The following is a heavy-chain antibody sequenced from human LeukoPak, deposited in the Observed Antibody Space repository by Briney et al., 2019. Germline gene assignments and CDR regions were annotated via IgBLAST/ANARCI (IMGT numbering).Heavy chain of an antibody. Sequence: SETLSLTCTVSGDSITRNYWSWIRQPPGKGLEWIGYLRYTGSMKHNSSLKGRITLSLDTSKNQFSLILSSVTAADTAMYYCARESSTSQSNLFDYWGQGTLVTVSS. CDR3: ARESSTSQSNLFDY. D-gene: IGHD6-6*01. J-gene: IGHJ4*02. CDR1: GDSITRNY. V-gene: IGHV4-59*01. CDR2: LRYTGSM.